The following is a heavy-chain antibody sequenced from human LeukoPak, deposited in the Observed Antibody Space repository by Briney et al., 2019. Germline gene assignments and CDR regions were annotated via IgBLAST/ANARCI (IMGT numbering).Heavy chain of an antibody. CDR2: IRYDGSNK. Sequence: GGSLRLSCAASGFTFSSYGMHWVRQAPGKGLEWVAFIRYDGSNKYYADSVKGRFTISRDNSKNTLYLQMNSLRAEDTAVYYCAKDFALLCSGGSCYSSYWGYWGQGTLVTVSS. V-gene: IGHV3-30*02. D-gene: IGHD2-15*01. J-gene: IGHJ4*02. CDR3: AKDFALLCSGGSCYSSYWGY. CDR1: GFTFSSYG.